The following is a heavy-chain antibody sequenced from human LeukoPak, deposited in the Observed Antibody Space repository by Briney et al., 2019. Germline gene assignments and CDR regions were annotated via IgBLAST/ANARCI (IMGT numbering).Heavy chain of an antibody. D-gene: IGHD2-21*02. CDR3: ARHGTAAGPFQL. J-gene: IGHJ1*01. CDR2: VYYSGTI. CDR1: GSAIDNYY. V-gene: IGHV4-59*08. Sequence: SETLSLTCTVSGSAIDNYYWSWIRQPPGKGLEWIAYVYYSGTINYNPSLESRVTISVDTSKNQFSLRLTSVAAADTAVYYCARHGTAAGPFQLWGQGTLVTLSS.